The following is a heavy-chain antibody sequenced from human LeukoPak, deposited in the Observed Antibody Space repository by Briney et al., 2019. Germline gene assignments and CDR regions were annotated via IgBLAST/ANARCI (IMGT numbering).Heavy chain of an antibody. CDR1: GGTFSSYA. D-gene: IGHD3-22*01. CDR2: ITPMFGTA. V-gene: IGHV1-69*13. J-gene: IGHJ4*02. Sequence: GASVKVSCTASGGTFSSYAISWVRQAPGQGLEWMGGITPMFGTANYAQKFQGRVTITADESTSTAYMELSSLRSEDTAVYYCAREWGHDSSGYFFGYWGQGTLVTVSS. CDR3: AREWGHDSSGYFFGY.